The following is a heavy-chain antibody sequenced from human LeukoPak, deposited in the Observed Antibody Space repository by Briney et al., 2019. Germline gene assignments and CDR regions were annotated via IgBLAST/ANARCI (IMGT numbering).Heavy chain of an antibody. CDR2: ISAYNGHT. Sequence: ASVKVSCKASGYTFTSYGLTWVRQAPGQGLEWMGWISAYNGHTKYPQKLQGRVTMTTDTSTSTAYVELRSLRSDDTAVYYCARPYCSGGSCHDYFDCWGQGTLVTVSS. V-gene: IGHV1-18*01. J-gene: IGHJ4*02. CDR3: ARPYCSGGSCHDYFDC. D-gene: IGHD2-15*01. CDR1: GYTFTSYG.